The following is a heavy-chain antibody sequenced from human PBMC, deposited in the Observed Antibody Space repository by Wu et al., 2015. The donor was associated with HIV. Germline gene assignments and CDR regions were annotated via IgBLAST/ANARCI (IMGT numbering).Heavy chain of an antibody. CDR2: IRPDSGAT. Sequence: QLVQSGAEVTKPGASVSVSCQTSGYTFTDHYIHWVRQAPGQGLEWMGWIRPDSGATHYAEKFQDRVTMTRDASISTAYMRLNRLRSDDTAVYFCARGGVYGVNVGDYSYYYYIDVWGKGTTVTVSS. J-gene: IGHJ6*03. V-gene: IGHV1-2*02. CDR1: GYTFTDHY. CDR3: ARGGVYGVNVGDYSYYYYIDV. D-gene: IGHD4-23*01.